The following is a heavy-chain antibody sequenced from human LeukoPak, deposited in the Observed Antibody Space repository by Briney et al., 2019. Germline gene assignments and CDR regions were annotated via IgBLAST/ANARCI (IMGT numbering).Heavy chain of an antibody. CDR1: GGSFSGYY. Sequence: KTSETLSLTCAVYGGSFSGYYWSWIRQPPGKGLEWIGKINHSGSTNYNPSLKSRVTISVDTSKNQFSLKLSSVTAADTAVYYRASGGYCSGGSCYHFDYWGQGTLVTVSS. D-gene: IGHD2-15*01. CDR3: ASGGYCSGGSCYHFDY. J-gene: IGHJ4*02. V-gene: IGHV4-34*01. CDR2: INHSGST.